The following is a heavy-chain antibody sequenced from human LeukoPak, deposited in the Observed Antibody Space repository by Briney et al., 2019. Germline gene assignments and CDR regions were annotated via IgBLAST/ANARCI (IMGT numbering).Heavy chain of an antibody. V-gene: IGHV4-30-2*01. J-gene: IGHJ4*02. CDR1: GGSISSGGYS. CDR3: AREGYGSSEFDY. CDR2: IYHSGST. Sequence: SETLSLTCAVSGGSISSGGYSWSWIRQPPGKGLEWIGYIYHSGSTYYNPSLKSRVTISVDRSKNQFSLKLSSVTAADTAVYYCAREGYGSSEFDYWGQGTLVTVSS. D-gene: IGHD6-6*01.